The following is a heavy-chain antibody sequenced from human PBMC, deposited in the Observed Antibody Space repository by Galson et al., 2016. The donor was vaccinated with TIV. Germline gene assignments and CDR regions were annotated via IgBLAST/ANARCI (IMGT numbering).Heavy chain of an antibody. CDR1: GLTVSANY. CDR3: ARDRHFCTSASCYLGYYYDYGMDV. D-gene: IGHD2-2*01. CDR2: VYGDDNT. V-gene: IGHV3-53*01. J-gene: IGHJ6*02. Sequence: SLRLSCAASGLTVSANYLNWVRQAPGKGLEWVSIVYGDDNTYYEDSVKGRFTISRHNSKNTVYLEMNSLRAEDTAVYYCARDRHFCTSASCYLGYYYDYGMDVWGQGTTVTVSS.